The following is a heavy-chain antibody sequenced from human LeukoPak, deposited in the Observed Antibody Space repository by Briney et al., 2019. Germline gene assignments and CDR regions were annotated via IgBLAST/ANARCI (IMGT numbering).Heavy chain of an antibody. CDR1: GGSFSGYY. D-gene: IGHD3-10*01. CDR3: ARAWFGELRFDP. Sequence: SETLSLTCAVYGGSFSGYYWSWIRQPPGKGLEWIGEINHSGSTNYNPSLKSRVTTSVDTSKNQFSLKLSSVTAADTAVYYCARAWFGELRFDPWGQGTLVTVSS. V-gene: IGHV4-34*01. J-gene: IGHJ5*02. CDR2: INHSGST.